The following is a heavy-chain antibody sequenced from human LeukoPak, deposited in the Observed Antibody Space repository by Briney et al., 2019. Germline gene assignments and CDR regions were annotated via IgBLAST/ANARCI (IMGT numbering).Heavy chain of an antibody. Sequence: PGGSLRLSCAASGFTFSSYSMNWVRQAPGKGLEWVSSISSSSSYIYYADSVKGRFTISRDNAKNSLYLQMNSLRAEDTAVYYCARSPSYDYGDSEDFDYWGQGTLVTVSS. D-gene: IGHD4-17*01. J-gene: IGHJ4*02. V-gene: IGHV3-21*01. CDR1: GFTFSSYS. CDR2: ISSSSSYI. CDR3: ARSPSYDYGDSEDFDY.